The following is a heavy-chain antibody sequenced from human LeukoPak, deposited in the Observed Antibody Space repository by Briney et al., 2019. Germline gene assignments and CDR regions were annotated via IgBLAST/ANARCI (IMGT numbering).Heavy chain of an antibody. Sequence: GGSLRLSCTASGLTLSSYAMSWVRRAPGKGLEWLSYINIGGTNTHYADSVKGRFTISRDNAKKSLYLEMNNLRAEDTAVYYCATDGAGFDTWGQGVLVTVSS. CDR2: INIGGTNT. CDR1: GLTLSSYA. J-gene: IGHJ5*02. V-gene: IGHV3-11*01. CDR3: ATDGAGFDT.